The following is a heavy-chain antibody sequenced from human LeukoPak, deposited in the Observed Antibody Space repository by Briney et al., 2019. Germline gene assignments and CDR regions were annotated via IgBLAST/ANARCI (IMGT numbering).Heavy chain of an antibody. J-gene: IGHJ5*02. D-gene: IGHD6-6*01. V-gene: IGHV3-30-3*01. Sequence: GGSLRLSCAASGFTFSSYAIHWVRQAPGKGLEWVAVISYDGSKKYYADSVKGRFTISRDNSKNTLYLQMNSLRAEDTAVYYCARDLGYSSSSGRSWFDPWGQGTLVTVSS. CDR3: ARDLGYSSSSGRSWFDP. CDR2: ISYDGSKK. CDR1: GFTFSSYA.